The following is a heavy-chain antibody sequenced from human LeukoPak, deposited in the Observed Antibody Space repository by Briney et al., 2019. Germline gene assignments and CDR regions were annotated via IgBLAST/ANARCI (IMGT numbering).Heavy chain of an antibody. J-gene: IGHJ4*02. Sequence: PGGSLRLSCAASGFTFSSYSMNWVRQAPGKGLEWVSSISSSSSYIYYADSVKGRFTISRDNAKNSLYLQMNSLRAEDTAVYYCARDALPVRTVTTLPSDYWGQGTLVTVSS. CDR3: ARDALPVRTVTTLPSDY. CDR1: GFTFSSYS. D-gene: IGHD4-17*01. CDR2: ISSSSSYI. V-gene: IGHV3-21*01.